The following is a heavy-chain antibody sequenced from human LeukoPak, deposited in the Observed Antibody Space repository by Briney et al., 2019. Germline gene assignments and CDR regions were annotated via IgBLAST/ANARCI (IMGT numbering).Heavy chain of an antibody. D-gene: IGHD3-3*01. CDR1: GFDFRSYW. Sequence: SGGSLRLSCAVSGFDFRSYWMSWVRQAPGKGLELVANIKQDGSEKYYVDSVKGRFTISRDFAKNSLDLEMNSLRAEDTAVYYCARHDDYWSGYTNAAGYWGQGTLVIVSS. CDR2: IKQDGSEK. CDR3: ARHDDYWSGYTNAAGY. V-gene: IGHV3-7*01. J-gene: IGHJ4*02.